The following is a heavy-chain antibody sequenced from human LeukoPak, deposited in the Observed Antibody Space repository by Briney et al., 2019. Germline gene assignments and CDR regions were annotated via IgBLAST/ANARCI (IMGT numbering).Heavy chain of an antibody. J-gene: IGHJ4*02. V-gene: IGHV3-53*01. Sequence: GGSLRLSCAASGFTVSTTYMSWVRQASGKGLEWVSLIYVDGRTYYADSVKGRFTISRDNSKNTLYLQVNSLRAEDTAVYYCARRGDGGRSFDYWGQGTLVTVSS. D-gene: IGHD4-23*01. CDR1: GFTVSTTY. CDR3: ARRGDGGRSFDY. CDR2: IYVDGRT.